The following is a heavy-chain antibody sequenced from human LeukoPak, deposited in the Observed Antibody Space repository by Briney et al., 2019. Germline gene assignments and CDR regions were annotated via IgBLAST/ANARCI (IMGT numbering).Heavy chain of an antibody. D-gene: IGHD1-26*01. CDR1: GFTFSSYA. V-gene: IGHV3-23*01. CDR2: ISGSGDTT. Sequence: GGSLRLSCAASGFTFSSYAMNWVRQAPGKGLEWVSFISGSGDTTYYADSVKGRFTISRDSSKNTLYLQMNSLRAEDTAVYYCAKSRGESRGASDYWGQGTLVTVSS. J-gene: IGHJ4*02. CDR3: AKSRGESRGASDY.